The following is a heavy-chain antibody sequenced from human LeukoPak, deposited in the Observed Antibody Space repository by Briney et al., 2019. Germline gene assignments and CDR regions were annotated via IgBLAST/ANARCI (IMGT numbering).Heavy chain of an antibody. Sequence: SVKVSCKASGGTFSSYVISWVRQAPGQGLEWMGRIIPILGIANYAQKFQGRVTITADKSTSTAYMELSSLRSEDTAVYYCARAVHGGFLYYFDYWGQGTLVTVSS. CDR3: ARAVHGGFLYYFDY. D-gene: IGHD3-3*01. CDR2: IIPILGIA. V-gene: IGHV1-69*04. CDR1: GGTFSSYV. J-gene: IGHJ4*02.